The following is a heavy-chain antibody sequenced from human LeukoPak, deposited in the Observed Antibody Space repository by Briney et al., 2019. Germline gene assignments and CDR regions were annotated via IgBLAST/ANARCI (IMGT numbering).Heavy chain of an antibody. CDR3: ARDPDNPGATSPYYYYYYMDV. V-gene: IGHV1-69*04. CDR2: IIPILGIA. CDR1: GGTFSSYT. Sequence: GASVKVSCKASGGTFSSYTISWVRQAPGQGLEWMGKIIPILGIANYAQKFQGIVTITADKSTSTAYMELSSLRSEDTAVYYCARDPDNPGATSPYYYYYYMDVWGKGTTVTVSS. J-gene: IGHJ6*03. D-gene: IGHD1-26*01.